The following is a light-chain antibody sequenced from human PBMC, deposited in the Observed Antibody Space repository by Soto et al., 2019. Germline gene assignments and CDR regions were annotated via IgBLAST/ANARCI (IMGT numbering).Light chain of an antibody. V-gene: IGLV2-14*01. Sequence: QSALTQPASVSGSPGQSITISCTGTSSDVGGYNYVSWYQQHPGKAPKLMIYDVSNLPSGVSNRFSGSKSGNTASLTISGLQAEDEADYYCSSYTSSSTWLFGGGTQLTVL. CDR2: DVS. J-gene: IGLJ3*02. CDR3: SSYTSSSTWL. CDR1: SSDVGGYNY.